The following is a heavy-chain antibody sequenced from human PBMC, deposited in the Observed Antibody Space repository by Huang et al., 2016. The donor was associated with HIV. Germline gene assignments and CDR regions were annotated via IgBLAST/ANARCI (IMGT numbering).Heavy chain of an antibody. J-gene: IGHJ5*02. CDR2: MTSGRIFI. Sequence: EVQLVESGGGLVKPGGSLRLSCAASGFTFSSHTMNWVRQAPGKGLEWVSSMTSGRIFIDYADSIKGRFTVSRDNAKSSLYLHMNSLRVEDTAVYYCARDRRSELGYSSGWYDLWGQGTLVTVPS. CDR1: GFTFSSHT. D-gene: IGHD3-22*01. CDR3: ARDRRSELGYSSGWYDL. V-gene: IGHV3-21*06.